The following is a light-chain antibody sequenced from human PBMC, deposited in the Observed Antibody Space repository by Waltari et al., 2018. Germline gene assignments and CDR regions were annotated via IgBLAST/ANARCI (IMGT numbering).Light chain of an antibody. CDR1: SSNIGAGYG. Sequence: QSVLTQLPSVSGAPGQRVTIPCTGSSSNIGAGYGVHWYQQLPGTAPKLLIYGNNNRPSGVPDRFSGSRSGTSASLAITGLQAEDEADYYCQSYDSSLSGRVFGGGTELTVL. CDR3: QSYDSSLSGRV. J-gene: IGLJ2*01. CDR2: GNN. V-gene: IGLV1-40*01.